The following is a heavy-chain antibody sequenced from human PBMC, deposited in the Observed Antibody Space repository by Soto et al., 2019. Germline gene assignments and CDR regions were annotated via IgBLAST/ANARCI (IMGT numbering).Heavy chain of an antibody. Sequence: PGGSLRLSCSASGFTFSSYAMHWVRQAPGKGLEYVSAISSNGGSTYYADSVKGRFTISRDNSTNTLYLQMNSLRAEDTAVYYCAKVGELPSGYFDYWGQGTLVTVSS. V-gene: IGHV3-64*04. J-gene: IGHJ4*02. D-gene: IGHD1-26*01. CDR1: GFTFSSYA. CDR2: ISSNGGST. CDR3: AKVGELPSGYFDY.